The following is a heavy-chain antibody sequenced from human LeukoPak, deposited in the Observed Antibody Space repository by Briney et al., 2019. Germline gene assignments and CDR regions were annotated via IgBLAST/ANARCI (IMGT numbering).Heavy chain of an antibody. CDR3: AKVDGYNSGWYDS. Sequence: SGGSLRLSCAASGFTFDDYGMHWVRQPPGKGLEWVSGISWNSGNIGYADSVKGRFTISRDNAKNSLYLQMDILKPEDTAFYYCAKVDGYNSGWYDSWGQGTLVTVSS. V-gene: IGHV3-9*01. CDR2: ISWNSGNI. J-gene: IGHJ5*01. CDR1: GFTFDDYG. D-gene: IGHD6-19*01.